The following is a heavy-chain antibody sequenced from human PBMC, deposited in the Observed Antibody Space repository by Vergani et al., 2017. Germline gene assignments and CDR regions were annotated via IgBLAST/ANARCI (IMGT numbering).Heavy chain of an antibody. V-gene: IGHV3-74*01. CDR2: VNSDVSWT. Sequence: EVQLVESGGGLVQPGGSLRLSCAASGFTFSSYWMHWVRQAPGKGLVWVSRVNSDVSWTTYADSVKGRLTISRDNAKNTLYLQMNRLRADDTAVYYCARGRTGADFDYWGQGTLVTVSS. D-gene: IGHD3/OR15-3a*01. J-gene: IGHJ4*02. CDR3: ARGRTGADFDY. CDR1: GFTFSSYW.